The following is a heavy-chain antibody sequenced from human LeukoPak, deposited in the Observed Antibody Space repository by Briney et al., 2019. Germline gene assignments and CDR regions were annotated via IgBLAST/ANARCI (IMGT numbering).Heavy chain of an antibody. D-gene: IGHD6-6*01. CDR1: GGSISSSSYY. J-gene: IGHJ5*02. CDR3: ARGPREQLVLFRMYNWFDP. CDR2: IYYSGST. Sequence: SSETLSLTCTVSGGSISSSSYYWGWIRQPPGKGLEWTGSIYYSGSTYYNPSLKSRVTISVDTSKNQFSLKLSSVTAADTAVYYCARGPREQLVLFRMYNWFDPWGQGTLVTVSS. V-gene: IGHV4-39*01.